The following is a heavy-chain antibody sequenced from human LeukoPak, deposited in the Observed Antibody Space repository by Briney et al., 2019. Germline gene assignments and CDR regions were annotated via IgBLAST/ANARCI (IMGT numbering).Heavy chain of an antibody. V-gene: IGHV3-74*01. CDR1: GFTFTSYW. CDR2: INSDGSST. CDR3: ARDLRVRGVSNYFDY. D-gene: IGHD3-10*01. Sequence: GGSLRLSCAASGFTFTSYWMHWVRQAPGKGLVWVSRINSDGSSTSYADSVKGRFTISRDNAKNTLYLQMNSLRAEDTAVYYCARDLRVRGVSNYFDYWGQATLVTVSS. J-gene: IGHJ4*02.